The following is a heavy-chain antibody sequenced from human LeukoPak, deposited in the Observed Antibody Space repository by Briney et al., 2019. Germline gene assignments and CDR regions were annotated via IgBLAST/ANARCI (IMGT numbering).Heavy chain of an antibody. CDR1: GYTFTDYY. CDR2: INPHSGGT. Sequence: ASVKLSCKTSGYTFTDYYMHWVRQAPGQGLEWMGWINPHSGGTYYAQKFQGRVTMTRDSATTTAYMELSNLRSDDTAVYYCARDGPSMVRAVIPFDIWGQGTMVTVSS. D-gene: IGHD3-10*01. CDR3: ARDGPSMVRAVIPFDI. J-gene: IGHJ3*02. V-gene: IGHV1-2*02.